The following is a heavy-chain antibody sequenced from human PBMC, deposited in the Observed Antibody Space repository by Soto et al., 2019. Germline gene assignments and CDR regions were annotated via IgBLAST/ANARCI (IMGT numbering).Heavy chain of an antibody. CDR2: FDPRVSET. D-gene: IGHD6-19*01. Sequence: GEALKISCKGSGYSFTSYWIGWVRQMPGEGLEWMGIFDPRVSETRYSPSFHCQVTIYADKSISTAYLQWSSLKASDTAMYYCVRRTYTSGWRHYFDYWGQGTRVTVS. V-gene: IGHV5-51*01. CDR3: VRRTYTSGWRHYFDY. CDR1: GYSFTSYW. J-gene: IGHJ4*02.